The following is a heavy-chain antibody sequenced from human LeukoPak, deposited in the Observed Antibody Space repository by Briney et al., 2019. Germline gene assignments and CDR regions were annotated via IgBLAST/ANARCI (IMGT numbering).Heavy chain of an antibody. CDR2: ISWNSGSI. D-gene: IGHD1-26*01. J-gene: IGHJ4*02. CDR1: GFTFDDYA. Sequence: PGGSLRLSCAASGFTFDDYAMHWVRQAPGKGLEWVSGISWNSGSIGYADSVKGRFAISRDNAQNALYLQLSSLRAEDTAVYYCARVGAWELQRVFDYWGQGTLVTVSS. CDR3: ARVGAWELQRVFDY. V-gene: IGHV3-9*01.